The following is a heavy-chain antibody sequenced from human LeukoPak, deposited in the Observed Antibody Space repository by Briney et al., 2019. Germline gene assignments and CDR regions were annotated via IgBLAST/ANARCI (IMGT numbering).Heavy chain of an antibody. CDR3: AARRLTVTTEIDY. J-gene: IGHJ4*02. CDR2: ISYDGSNK. D-gene: IGHD4-17*01. CDR1: GFTFSSYG. V-gene: IGHV3-30*03. Sequence: GGSLRLSCAASGFTFSSYGMHWVRQAPGKGLEWVAVISYDGSNKYYADSVKGRFTISRDNSKNTLYLQMNSLRAEDTALYYCAARRLTVTTEIDYWGQGTLVTVSS.